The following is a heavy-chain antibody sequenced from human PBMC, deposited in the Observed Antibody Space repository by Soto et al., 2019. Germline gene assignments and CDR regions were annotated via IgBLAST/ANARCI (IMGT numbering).Heavy chain of an antibody. Sequence: EVQLVESGGGLVQPGGSLRLFCAASGFTFSRYDMHWVRQPTGKGLEWVTTVDARGGPYYLDSVKGRFTVSRDNDKHTLYLQVDNLRGEDTAVYYCARDGLYGNFDHWGQGTLVTVSS. CDR3: ARDGLYGNFDH. D-gene: IGHD4-17*01. CDR1: GFTFSRYD. CDR2: VDARGGP. J-gene: IGHJ4*02. V-gene: IGHV3-13*05.